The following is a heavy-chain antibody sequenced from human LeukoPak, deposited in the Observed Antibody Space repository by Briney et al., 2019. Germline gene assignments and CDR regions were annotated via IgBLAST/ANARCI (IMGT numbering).Heavy chain of an antibody. Sequence: SQTLSLTCTVSGGSISSYFWSWILQPPGKGLEWIGYIYYTGTTSYNPSLNSRVTISVDTSKSQFSLKLSSVTAADTAVYYCARDERGGSSSDIWGQGTMVTVSS. J-gene: IGHJ3*02. CDR2: IYYTGTT. CDR1: GGSISSYF. D-gene: IGHD6-13*01. V-gene: IGHV4-59*01. CDR3: ARDERGGSSSDI.